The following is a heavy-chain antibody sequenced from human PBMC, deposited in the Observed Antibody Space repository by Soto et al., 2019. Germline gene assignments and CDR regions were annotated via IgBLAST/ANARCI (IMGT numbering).Heavy chain of an antibody. CDR1: GYTFTSYG. V-gene: IGHV1-18*01. Sequence: QVQLVQSGAEVKKPGASVKVSCKASGYTFTSYGISWVRQAPGQGLEWMGWIRAYNGNTNYAQKLQGRVTMTTDTSRSRAYMKVRSLRSDDTAVYYCARDLPKMDVWGQATTVTVSS. CDR2: IRAYNGNT. CDR3: ARDLPKMDV. J-gene: IGHJ6*02.